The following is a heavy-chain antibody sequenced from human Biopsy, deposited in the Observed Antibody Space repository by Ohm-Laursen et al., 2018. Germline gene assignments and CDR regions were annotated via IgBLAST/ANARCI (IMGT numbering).Heavy chain of an antibody. CDR2: INHSGRT. CDR1: GESFNGYY. D-gene: IGHD3-22*01. V-gene: IGHV4-34*01. J-gene: IGHJ6*02. CDR3: VRGVDYYDPYHYYALDV. Sequence: SDTLSLPCSVYGESFNGYYWSWIRHTPGKGLEWIGEINHSGRTNYNTSRKSRVTISVDTSKNQFSLKVRPATAADTAVYYCVRGVDYYDPYHYYALDVWGQGTTVTVSS.